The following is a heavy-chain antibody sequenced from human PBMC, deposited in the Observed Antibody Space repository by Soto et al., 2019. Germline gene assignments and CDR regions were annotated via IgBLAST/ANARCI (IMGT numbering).Heavy chain of an antibody. CDR1: GFIFSNYA. J-gene: IGHJ4*02. D-gene: IGHD6-6*01. Sequence: GGSLRLSCAASGFIFSNYAMRWVRQAPGKGLEWVSTVSANGGTTNYADSVKGRVSISRDNSKNTLYLQMNSLRPEDTAVYYCAKAAITAENDYWGQGALVTVSS. V-gene: IGHV3-23*01. CDR3: AKAAITAENDY. CDR2: VSANGGTT.